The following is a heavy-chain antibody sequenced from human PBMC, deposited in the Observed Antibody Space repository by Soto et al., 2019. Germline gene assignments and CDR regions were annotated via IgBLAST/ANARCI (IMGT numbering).Heavy chain of an antibody. CDR1: VFTFIRDI. Sequence: VVSLILSCSFSVFTFIRDIINWVRQAPVKGLEWVSATSRSSYDIYYADSVKGRFTISIDNYKSSMYLQMNNLRAEDTAVYYFARDDWYGVDVWGQGTTVTVSS. J-gene: IGHJ6*02. V-gene: IGHV3-21*06. CDR2: TSRSSYDI. D-gene: IGHD3-9*01. CDR3: ARDDWYGVDV.